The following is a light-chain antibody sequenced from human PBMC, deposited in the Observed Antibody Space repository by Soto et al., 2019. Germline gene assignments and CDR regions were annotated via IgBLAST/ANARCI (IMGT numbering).Light chain of an antibody. V-gene: IGLV2-14*01. Sequence: QSALTQPASVSGSPGQSITISCTGTSSDVGGYNYVSWYQQHPGKAPKLIIYEVTNRPSGISYRFSGSKSGNTASLTISGLQDEDEADYYCSSHTSSNTRVFGTGTKLTVL. CDR3: SSHTSSNTRV. CDR2: EVT. J-gene: IGLJ1*01. CDR1: SSDVGGYNY.